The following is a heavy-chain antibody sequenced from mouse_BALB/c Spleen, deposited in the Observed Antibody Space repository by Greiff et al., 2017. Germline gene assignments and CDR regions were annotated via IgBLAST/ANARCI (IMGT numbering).Heavy chain of an antibody. J-gene: IGHJ2*01. D-gene: IGHD3-2*01. CDR1: GYTFTSYT. CDR3: AKDSSGYRYCDY. Sequence: QVQLQQSGAELARPGASVKMSCKASGYTFTSYTMHWVKQRPGQGLEWIGYINPSSGYTNYNQKFKDKATLTADKSSSTAYMQLSSLTSEDSAVYYCAKDSSGYRYCDYWGQGTTLTVSS. V-gene: IGHV1-4*01. CDR2: INPSSGYT.